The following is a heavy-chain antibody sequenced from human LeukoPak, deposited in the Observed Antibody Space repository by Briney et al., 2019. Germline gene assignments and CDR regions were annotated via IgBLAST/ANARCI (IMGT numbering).Heavy chain of an antibody. CDR2: ISTSNGDT. Sequence: ASVKVSCRASGYTFTNSDITWVRQAPGQGLGWMGRISTSNGDTNYAAKLQGRVTMTTDTSTSTVYMELGSLTFDDTAVYFCAREGQWGYYDSSGYYYLAYWGQGTLVTVSS. V-gene: IGHV1-18*01. CDR1: GYTFTNSD. J-gene: IGHJ4*02. CDR3: AREGQWGYYDSSGYYYLAY. D-gene: IGHD3-22*01.